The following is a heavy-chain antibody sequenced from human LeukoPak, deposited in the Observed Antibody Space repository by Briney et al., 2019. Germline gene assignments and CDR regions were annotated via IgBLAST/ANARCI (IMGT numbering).Heavy chain of an antibody. CDR3: ATVRGGNTRDFDY. V-gene: IGHV3-30-3*01. Sequence: GGSLRLSCAASGFIFSSYAMFWVRKAPAKGLEWVASISYDGSNKYYTDSVKGRFTISRDNSKDTLYLQMNSLSAEDTAVYYCATVRGGNTRDFDYWGQGTLVTVSS. D-gene: IGHD3-16*01. CDR1: GFIFSSYA. CDR2: ISYDGSNK. J-gene: IGHJ4*02.